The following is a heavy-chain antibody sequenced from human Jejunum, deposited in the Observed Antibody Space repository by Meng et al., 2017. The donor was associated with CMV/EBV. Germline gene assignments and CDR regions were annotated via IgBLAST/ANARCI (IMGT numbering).Heavy chain of an antibody. CDR1: GDSVSRNSGA. V-gene: IGHV6-1*01. CDR2: TYYRSKWYS. D-gene: IGHD6-19*01. CDR3: AREGGWNYFDY. Sequence: GPLQQSGPGMVKPSETLLLPCAISGDSVSRNSGAWHWIRQSPSRGLEWLGRTYYRSKWYSEYAPSVKSRIVINPDTSKNQFSLQVNSVTPEDTAVYYCAREGGWNYFDYWGQGALVTVSS. J-gene: IGHJ4*02.